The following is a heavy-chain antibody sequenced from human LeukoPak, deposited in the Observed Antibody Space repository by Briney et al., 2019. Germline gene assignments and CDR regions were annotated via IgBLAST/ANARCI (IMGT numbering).Heavy chain of an antibody. D-gene: IGHD5-12*01. CDR3: ARDYEIY. J-gene: IGHJ4*02. V-gene: IGHV3-21*01. CDR2: ISSSSSYI. Sequence: GGSLRLSCAASGFTVSSSYMSWVRQAPGKGLEWVSSISSSSSYIYYGDSVKGRFTISRDNAKDSLYLQMNSLRAEDTAVYYCARDYEIYWGQGTLVTVSS. CDR1: GFTVSSSY.